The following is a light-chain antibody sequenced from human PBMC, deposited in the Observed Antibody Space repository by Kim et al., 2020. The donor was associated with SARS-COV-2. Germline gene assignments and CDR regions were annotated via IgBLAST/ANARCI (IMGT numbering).Light chain of an antibody. Sequence: TPGQTARITGSGDTLPEKQTYWYQQKSGQAPLLVIYKDNERPSGIPGRFSGSSSGTTVTLTISGVQAEDDADYYCQSADGSGTYVFGTGTKVTVL. CDR2: KDN. V-gene: IGLV3-25*03. J-gene: IGLJ1*01. CDR1: TLPEKQ. CDR3: QSADGSGTYV.